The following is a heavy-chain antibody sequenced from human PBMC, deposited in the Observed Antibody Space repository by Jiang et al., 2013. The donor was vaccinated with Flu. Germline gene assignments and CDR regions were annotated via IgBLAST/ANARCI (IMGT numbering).Heavy chain of an antibody. CDR2: IGSKLYGARR. J-gene: IGHJ4*02. CDR1: GFIFGDYG. CDR3: TRDLVRDVILIPATYFDY. D-gene: IGHD2-2*01. V-gene: IGHV3-49*03. Sequence: VQLLESGGGLVQPGRSLRLSCTGSGFIFGDYGMSWFRQAPGKGLEWVGFIGSKLYGARRAYAASVRGRFTISRDDSKSVAYLQMSSLKTEDTAVYYCTRDLVRDVILIPATYFDYWGQGALVTVSS.